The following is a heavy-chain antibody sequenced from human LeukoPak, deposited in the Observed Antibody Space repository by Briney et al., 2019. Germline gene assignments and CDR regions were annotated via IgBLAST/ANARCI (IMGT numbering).Heavy chain of an antibody. CDR1: GFTFSSNA. V-gene: IGHV3-33*08. Sequence: GSLRLSCVASGFTFSSNAMSWVRQAPGKGLEWVAVIWYDGSNKYYADSVKGRFTISRDQPKNTAYLQMNNVRVEDTAVYYCARLGSGWSIDYWGQGTLVTVSS. J-gene: IGHJ4*02. CDR2: IWYDGSNK. D-gene: IGHD6-19*01. CDR3: ARLGSGWSIDY.